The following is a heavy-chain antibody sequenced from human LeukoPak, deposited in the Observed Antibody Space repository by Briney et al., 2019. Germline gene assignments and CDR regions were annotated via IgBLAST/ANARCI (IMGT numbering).Heavy chain of an antibody. V-gene: IGHV4-59*01. CDR1: GDSISTYQ. CDR3: ARVGEDYSGNIIKYFYDY. J-gene: IGHJ4*02. D-gene: IGHD4-23*01. CDR2: VYYSGSA. Sequence: SETLSLTCTVSGDSISTYQWSWIRQPPGKELEWIGNVYYSGSANYNPSLKSRIIISVDASKNQFSLKLSPVIAADTAVYYCARVGEDYSGNIIKYFYDYWGPGTLVTVSS.